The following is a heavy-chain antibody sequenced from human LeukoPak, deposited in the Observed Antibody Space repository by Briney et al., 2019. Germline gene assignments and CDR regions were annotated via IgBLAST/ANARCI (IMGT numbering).Heavy chain of an antibody. V-gene: IGHV1-8*01. CDR3: ARRQYGSGSPLYY. CDR2: MNPNSGNT. D-gene: IGHD3-10*01. CDR1: GYTFTSYD. J-gene: IGHJ4*02. Sequence: GASVKVSCKASGYTFTSYDINWVRQTTGQGLEWMGWMNPNSGNTGYAQKFQGRVTITGNISLTTAYMELSSLRSEDTAVYYCARRQYGSGSPLYYWGQGTLVTVSS.